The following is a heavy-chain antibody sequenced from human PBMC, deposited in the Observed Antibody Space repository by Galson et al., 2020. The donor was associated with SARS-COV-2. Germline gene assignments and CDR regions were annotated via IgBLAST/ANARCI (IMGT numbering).Heavy chain of an antibody. J-gene: IGHJ6*03. D-gene: IGHD2-2*01. CDR2: INNSGST. CDR3: ARGHRGVVPSPILGLGPYYSYYYMDV. V-gene: IGHV4-34*01. Sequence: KGLEWLGEINNSGSTNYTPSLKRRVTISVDTSKNQFSLNLRSVTAADTALYYCARGHRGVVPSPILGLGPYYSYYYMDVWAKGTTVTVSS.